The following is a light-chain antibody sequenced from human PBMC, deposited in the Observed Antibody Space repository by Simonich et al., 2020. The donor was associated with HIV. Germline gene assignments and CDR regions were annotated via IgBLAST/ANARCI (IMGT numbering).Light chain of an antibody. CDR3: QQYNNWPWT. Sequence: DIVMTQSPDSLAVSLGERATIDCKSSQSLLYSSNNKNYLAWYPQKPGQPPKLLIYWASTRESGVPDRFSGSGSGTDFTLTISSLQAEDVAVYYCQQYNNWPWTFGQGTKVEIK. CDR1: QSLLYSSNNKNY. CDR2: WAS. J-gene: IGKJ1*01. V-gene: IGKV4-1*01.